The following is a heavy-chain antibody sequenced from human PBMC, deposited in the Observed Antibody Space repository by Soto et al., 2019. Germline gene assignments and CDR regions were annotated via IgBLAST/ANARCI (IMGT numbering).Heavy chain of an antibody. D-gene: IGHD3-22*01. V-gene: IGHV1-69*06. Sequence: QVQLVQSGAEVRKPRSSVKVSCKSSGGTFSGHALSWVRQAPGQGLEWMGGIIPIFGTSNYAQKFQGRVAITADTSKRTAYMELTSLRSEDTAVYYCASGLPYFDTGGPWSFDYWGQGSLVTVSS. J-gene: IGHJ4*02. CDR2: IIPIFGTS. CDR1: GGTFSGHA. CDR3: ASGLPYFDTGGPWSFDY.